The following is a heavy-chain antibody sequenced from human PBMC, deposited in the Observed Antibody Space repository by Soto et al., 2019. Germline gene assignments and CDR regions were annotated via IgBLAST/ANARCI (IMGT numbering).Heavy chain of an antibody. CDR1: GGSFSGYY. J-gene: IGHJ6*02. CDR3: ALPWLGDAYYYGMDV. V-gene: IGHV4-34*01. CDR2: INHSGST. Sequence: NPSETLSLTCAVYGGSFSGYYWSWIRQPPGKGLEWIGEINHSGSTNYNPSLKSRVTISVDTSKNQFSLKLSSVTAADTAVYYCALPWLGDAYYYGMDVWGQGTTVTVSS. D-gene: IGHD5-18*01.